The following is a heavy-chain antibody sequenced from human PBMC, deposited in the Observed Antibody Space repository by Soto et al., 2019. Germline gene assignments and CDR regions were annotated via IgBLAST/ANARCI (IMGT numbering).Heavy chain of an antibody. CDR2: IYHSGSS. Sequence: PSETLSLTCTVSGGSISSGGYSWSWIRQPPGKDLEWIGYIYHSGSSYYNPSLKSRVTISVDRSKNQFSLKLSSLTAADTAVYYCARSGYSHGYLDYWGQGTLVTVSS. D-gene: IGHD5-18*01. V-gene: IGHV4-30-2*01. CDR1: GGSISSGGYS. J-gene: IGHJ4*02. CDR3: ARSGYSHGYLDY.